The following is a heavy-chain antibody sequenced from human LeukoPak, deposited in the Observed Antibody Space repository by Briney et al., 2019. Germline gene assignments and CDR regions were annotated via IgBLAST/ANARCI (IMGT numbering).Heavy chain of an antibody. CDR1: GGSVSSGISY. CDR3: ARSGRATMIVVVGLRTKPFDY. Sequence: SETLSLTCTVSGGSVSSGISYWSWIRQPPGKGLEWIGEINHSGSTNYNPSLKSRVTISVDTSKNQFSLKLSSVTAADTAVYYCARSGRATMIVVVGLRTKPFDYWGQGTLVTVSS. CDR2: INHSGST. J-gene: IGHJ4*02. D-gene: IGHD3-22*01. V-gene: IGHV4-34*01.